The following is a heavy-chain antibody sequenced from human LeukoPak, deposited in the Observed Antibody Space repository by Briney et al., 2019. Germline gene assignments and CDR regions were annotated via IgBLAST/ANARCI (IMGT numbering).Heavy chain of an antibody. CDR2: IYSGGST. D-gene: IGHD4-23*01. Sequence: AGGSLRLSCAASGFAVSSNYMSWVRQAPGKGLEWVSVIYSGGSTYYADSVKGRFTISRDNSKNTLYLQMNSLRAEDTAVYYCASEYGGNPGLGYWGQGTLVTVSS. V-gene: IGHV3-53*01. J-gene: IGHJ4*02. CDR3: ASEYGGNPGLGY. CDR1: GFAVSSNY.